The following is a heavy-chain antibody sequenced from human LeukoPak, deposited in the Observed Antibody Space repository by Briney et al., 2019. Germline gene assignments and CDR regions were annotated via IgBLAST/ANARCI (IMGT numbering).Heavy chain of an antibody. J-gene: IGHJ5*02. Sequence: GGSLRLSCAASGFTFSAYTMNRVRQAPGRGLEWVSSITSSSASIYYADSLRGRFTISRDNAKNSPYLQMNSLRAEDTAVYYCARTPSNTWNNWFDPWGQGTLVIVSS. CDR3: ARTPSNTWNNWFDP. CDR2: ITSSSASI. CDR1: GFTFSAYT. V-gene: IGHV3-21*01. D-gene: IGHD6-13*01.